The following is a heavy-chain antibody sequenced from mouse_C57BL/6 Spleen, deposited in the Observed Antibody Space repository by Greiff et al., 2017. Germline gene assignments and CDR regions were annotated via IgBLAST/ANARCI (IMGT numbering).Heavy chain of an antibody. CDR2: IYPGSGNT. CDR1: GYTFTDYY. J-gene: IGHJ3*01. Sequence: QVQLQQSGAELVRPGASVKLSCKASGYTFTDYYINWVKQRPGQGLEWIARIYPGSGNTYYNEKFKGKATLTAEKSSSTAYMQLSSLTSEDSAVYFCARWGELSWFAYWGQGTLVTVSA. CDR3: ARWGELSWFAY. V-gene: IGHV1-76*01.